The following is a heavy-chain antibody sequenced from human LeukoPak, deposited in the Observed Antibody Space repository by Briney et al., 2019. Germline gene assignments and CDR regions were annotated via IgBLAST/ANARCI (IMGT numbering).Heavy chain of an antibody. CDR2: MNPNSGNT. J-gene: IGHJ6*02. CDR3: ARATYYDFWSGYYAVYYYYGMDV. D-gene: IGHD3-3*01. Sequence: GASVKVSCKASGYTFTSYDINWVRQATGQGLEWMGWMNPNSGNTGYAQKFQGRVTMTRNTSISTAYMGLSSLRSEDTAVYYCARATYYDFWSGYYAVYYYYGMDVWGQGTTVTVSS. CDR1: GYTFTSYD. V-gene: IGHV1-8*01.